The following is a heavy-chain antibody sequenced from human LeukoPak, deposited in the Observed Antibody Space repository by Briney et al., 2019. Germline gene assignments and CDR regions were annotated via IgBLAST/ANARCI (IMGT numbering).Heavy chain of an antibody. CDR2: IRYDGSNK. J-gene: IGHJ6*02. Sequence: PGGSLRLSCAASGFTFSSYGMHWVRQAPGKGLEWVAFIRYDGSNKYYADSVKGRFTISRDNSKNTLYLQMNSLRAEDTAVYYCARAPDISYGMDVWGQGTTVTVSS. CDR3: ARAPDISYGMDV. CDR1: GFTFSSYG. D-gene: IGHD2-15*01. V-gene: IGHV3-30*02.